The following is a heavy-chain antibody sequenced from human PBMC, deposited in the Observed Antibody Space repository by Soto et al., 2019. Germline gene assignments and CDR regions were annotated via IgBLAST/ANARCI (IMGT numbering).Heavy chain of an antibody. D-gene: IGHD3-9*01. Sequence: GGSLRLSCAASGFTFSNAWMSWVSQAPGKGLEWVGRIKSKTDGGTTDYAAPVKGRFTISRDDSKNTLYLQMNSLKTEDTAVYYCTTDTYYDILTGYYNFDYWGQGTLVTVSS. CDR2: IKSKTDGGTT. J-gene: IGHJ4*02. CDR3: TTDTYYDILTGYYNFDY. V-gene: IGHV3-15*01. CDR1: GFTFSNAW.